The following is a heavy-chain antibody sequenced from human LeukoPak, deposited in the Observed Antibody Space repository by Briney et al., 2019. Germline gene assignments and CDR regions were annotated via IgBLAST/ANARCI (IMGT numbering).Heavy chain of an antibody. Sequence: AGGSLRLSCAASGFTFSTYWMHWVRQAPGKGLEWVSAISGSGGSTYYADSVKGRFTISRDNSKNTLYLQMNSLRAEDTAVYYCAKHMVRGVLSNWFDPWGQGTLVTVSS. D-gene: IGHD3-10*01. V-gene: IGHV3-23*01. CDR1: GFTFSTYW. J-gene: IGHJ5*02. CDR2: ISGSGGST. CDR3: AKHMVRGVLSNWFDP.